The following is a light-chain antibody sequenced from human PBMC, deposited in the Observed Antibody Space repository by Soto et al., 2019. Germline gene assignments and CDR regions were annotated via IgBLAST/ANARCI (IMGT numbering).Light chain of an antibody. Sequence: EIVMTQSPATLSVSPGERATLSCRALQSVSSNLAWYPPKPGQAPRLLIYGPSTRATDIPARFSGSGSGTETTLTISSRHSEDFAVYYCQQYNNWPPAHTFGGGTKVEIK. V-gene: IGKV3-15*01. CDR2: GPS. J-gene: IGKJ4*01. CDR1: QSVSSN. CDR3: QQYNNWPPAHT.